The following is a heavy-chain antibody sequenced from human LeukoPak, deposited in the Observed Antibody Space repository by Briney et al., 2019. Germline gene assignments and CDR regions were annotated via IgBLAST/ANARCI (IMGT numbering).Heavy chain of an antibody. CDR1: GFTFNSYA. D-gene: IGHD3-22*01. CDR2: ISGSGGST. V-gene: IGHV3-23*01. CDR3: AKSMIVVVIEFGAFDI. Sequence: GGSLRLSCAASGFTFNSYAMSWVRQAPGKGLEWVSAISGSGGSTYYADSVKGRFTISRDNSKNTLYLQMNSLRAEDTAVYYCAKSMIVVVIEFGAFDIWGQGTMVTVSS. J-gene: IGHJ3*02.